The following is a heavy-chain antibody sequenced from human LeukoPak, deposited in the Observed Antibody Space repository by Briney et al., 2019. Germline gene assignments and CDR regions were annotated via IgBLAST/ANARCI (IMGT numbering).Heavy chain of an antibody. J-gene: IGHJ6*03. D-gene: IGHD2-2*01. V-gene: IGHV4-38-2*02. CDR1: GYSISSGYY. CDR3: AIDPAAKLLVYMDV. Sequence: SETLSLTCTVSGYSISSGYYWGWIRQPPGKGLEWIGSIYHSGSTYYNPSLKSRVTISVDTSKNQFSLKLSSVTAADTAVYYCAIDPAAKLLVYMDVWGKGTMVTVSS. CDR2: IYHSGST.